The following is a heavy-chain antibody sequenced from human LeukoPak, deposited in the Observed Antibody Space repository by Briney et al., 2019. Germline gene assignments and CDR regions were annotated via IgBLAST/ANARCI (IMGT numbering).Heavy chain of an antibody. CDR1: GFTFSTYW. D-gene: IGHD1-26*01. CDR2: INSDGSST. J-gene: IGHJ4*02. CDR3: VREWEVQDN. Sequence: GGSLRLSCAASGFTFSTYWMHWVRQAPGKGLVWVSRINSDGSSTNYADSVKGRFTISRDNAKNTLYLKMNSLRAEDTAVYYCVREWEVQDNWGQGTLVTVSS. V-gene: IGHV3-74*01.